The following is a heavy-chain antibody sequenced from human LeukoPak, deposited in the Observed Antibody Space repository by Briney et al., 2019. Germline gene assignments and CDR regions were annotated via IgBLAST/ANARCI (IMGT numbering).Heavy chain of an antibody. V-gene: IGHV4-4*02. D-gene: IGHD6-13*01. Sequence: SGTLSLTCAVSGGSISSSNWWSWVRQPPGKGLEWIGEIYHSGSTNYHPSLKSRVTISVDKSKNQFSLKLSSVTAADTAVYYCARDSSSSWYRGAFDIWGQGTMVTVSS. J-gene: IGHJ3*02. CDR3: ARDSSSSWYRGAFDI. CDR1: GGSISSSNW. CDR2: IYHSGST.